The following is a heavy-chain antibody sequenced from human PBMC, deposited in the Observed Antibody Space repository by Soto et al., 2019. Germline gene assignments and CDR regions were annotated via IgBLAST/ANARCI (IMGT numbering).Heavy chain of an antibody. CDR3: ARSLFIASTDTEPFDS. J-gene: IGHJ4*02. D-gene: IGHD6-13*01. Sequence: LRLSCAASGFTFSSYAMSWVRQAPGKGLEWVSAISGGGNDRFYADSVRGRFTISRDNSRNTLYLHMNSLRAEDAAVHYCARSLFIASTDTEPFDSWGQGTLVTVSS. CDR2: ISGGGNDR. CDR1: GFTFSSYA. V-gene: IGHV3-23*01.